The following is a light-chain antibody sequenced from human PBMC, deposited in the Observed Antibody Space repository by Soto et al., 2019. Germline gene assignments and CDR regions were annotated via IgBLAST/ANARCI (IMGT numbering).Light chain of an antibody. CDR3: QSYDSSLSAVV. J-gene: IGLJ2*01. V-gene: IGLV1-40*01. Sequence: QAVVTQPHSVSGAPGQRVSIFCTGSSSNIGAGYDVHWYEHLPGTAPKLLIYQNNNRPSGVPDRFSGSKSGTSASLAITGLQAEDEADYYCQSYDSSLSAVVFGGGTKLTVL. CDR2: QNN. CDR1: SSNIGAGYD.